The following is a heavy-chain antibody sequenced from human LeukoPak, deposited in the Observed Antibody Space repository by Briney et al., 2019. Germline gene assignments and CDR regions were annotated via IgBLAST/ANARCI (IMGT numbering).Heavy chain of an antibody. CDR2: IYGDGRT. Sequence: GGSLRLSCVVSGFIVSNNYIIWVRQAPGNGLERVSVIYGDGRTSHSASVRGRFTISRDNSKNIVSLQMNNLRAEDTAVYYCARGRGLGVVSPYFDYWGQGTLVTVSS. CDR3: ARGRGLGVVSPYFDY. J-gene: IGHJ4*02. CDR1: GFIVSNNY. V-gene: IGHV3-53*01. D-gene: IGHD3-3*01.